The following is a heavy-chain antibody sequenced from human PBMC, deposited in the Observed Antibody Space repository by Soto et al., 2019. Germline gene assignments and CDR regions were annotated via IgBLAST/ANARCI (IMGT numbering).Heavy chain of an antibody. CDR1: GFTFSSYS. J-gene: IGHJ6*02. CDR2: ISSSSYI. CDR3: ARGGYEGYYYGMDV. D-gene: IGHD6-13*01. Sequence: GGSLRLSCAASGFTFSSYSMNWVRQAPGKGLEWVSSISSSSYIYYADSVKGRFTISRDNAKNSLYLQMNSLRAEDTAVYYCARGGYEGYYYGMDVWGQGTTVTVSS. V-gene: IGHV3-21*01.